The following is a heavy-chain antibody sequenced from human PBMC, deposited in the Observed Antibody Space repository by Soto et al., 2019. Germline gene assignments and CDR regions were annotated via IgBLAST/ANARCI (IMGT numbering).Heavy chain of an antibody. CDR1: GFTFSSYG. V-gene: IGHV3-30*02. Sequence: GGSLRLSCAASGFTFSSYGMHWFRQAPGKGREWGAFISYDGSNKYYADSVKGRFTISRDNSKNTLYLQMNSLRAEDTAVYYCAKEAYYDFRSGQAHYYYGMDVWGQGTTVTVSS. D-gene: IGHD3-3*01. CDR2: ISYDGSNK. J-gene: IGHJ6*02. CDR3: AKEAYYDFRSGQAHYYYGMDV.